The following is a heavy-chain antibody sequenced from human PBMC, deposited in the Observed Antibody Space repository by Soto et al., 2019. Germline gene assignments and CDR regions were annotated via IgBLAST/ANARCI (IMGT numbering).Heavy chain of an antibody. J-gene: IGHJ4*02. D-gene: IGHD3-22*01. CDR1: GFTFSSYG. CDR2: IWYDGSNK. V-gene: IGHV3-33*01. CDR3: ARGGITMIAYYFDY. Sequence: QVQLVESGGGVVQPGRSLRLSCAASGFTFSSYGMHWVRQAPGKGLEWVVVIWYDGSNKYYADSVKGRFTISRDNSKNTLYLQMNSLRAEDTAVYYCARGGITMIAYYFDYWGQGTLVTVSS.